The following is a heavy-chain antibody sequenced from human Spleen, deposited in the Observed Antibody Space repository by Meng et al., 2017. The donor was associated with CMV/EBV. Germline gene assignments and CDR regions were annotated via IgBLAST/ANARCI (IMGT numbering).Heavy chain of an antibody. J-gene: IGHJ4*02. CDR1: GFTFSSYA. Sequence: GESLKISCEASGFTFSSYAMSWVRQAPGKGLEWVSLIRGSGDSAFYTESVRGRFTISRDNSKNRLFLQMSGLRAEDTAVYYCARDNNWGPDYWGQGTLVTVSS. CDR3: ARDNNWGPDY. V-gene: IGHV3-23*01. CDR2: IRGSGDSA. D-gene: IGHD7-27*01.